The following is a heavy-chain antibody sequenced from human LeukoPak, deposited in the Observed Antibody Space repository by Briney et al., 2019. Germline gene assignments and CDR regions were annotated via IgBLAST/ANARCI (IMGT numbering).Heavy chain of an antibody. Sequence: GGSLRLSCAASGFTFRSYWMSWVRQAPGKGLEWVANIKADGSEKYFVDSVRGRFTISRDNAKNSLYLQMISLRSEDTAVYYCARDAGVGGSHFDYWGQGTLVTVSS. CDR1: GFTFRSYW. D-gene: IGHD1-26*01. CDR3: ARDAGVGGSHFDY. V-gene: IGHV3-7*03. J-gene: IGHJ4*02. CDR2: IKADGSEK.